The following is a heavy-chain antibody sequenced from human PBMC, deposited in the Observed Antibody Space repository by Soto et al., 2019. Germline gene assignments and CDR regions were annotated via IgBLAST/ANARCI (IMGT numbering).Heavy chain of an antibody. CDR1: GGSISSGNYY. D-gene: IGHD2-15*01. V-gene: IGHV4-30-4*01. J-gene: IGHJ4*02. CDR2: ISYSGST. CDR3: ATMGTPATGLYFFDY. Sequence: QVQLQESGPGLVKPSQTLSLTCTVSGGSISSGNYYWSWIRQPPGKGLEWIGFISYSGSTYYSTSLKSRLTISVDTSKSQFSLNLSFVTAADTAVYYCATMGTPATGLYFFDYWGQGSLVTASS.